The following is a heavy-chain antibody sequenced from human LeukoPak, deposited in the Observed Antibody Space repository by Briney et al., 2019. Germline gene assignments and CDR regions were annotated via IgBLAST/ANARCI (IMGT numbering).Heavy chain of an antibody. D-gene: IGHD3-10*01. CDR3: AREKGFGENYYYYGMDV. CDR2: ITPIFGTA. J-gene: IGHJ6*04. Sequence: GASVKVSCTASGGTFSSYAISWVRQAPGQGLEWMGGITPIFGTANYAQKFQGRVTITADESTSTAYMELSSLRSEDTAVYYCAREKGFGENYYYYGMDVWGKGTTVTVSS. CDR1: GGTFSSYA. V-gene: IGHV1-69*13.